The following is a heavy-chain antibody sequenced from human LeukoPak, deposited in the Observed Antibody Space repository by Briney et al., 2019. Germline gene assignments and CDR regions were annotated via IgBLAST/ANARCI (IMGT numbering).Heavy chain of an antibody. CDR3: ARDRRIMITFGGVIATPGY. V-gene: IGHV1-2*06. J-gene: IGHJ4*02. CDR1: GYTFTCYY. Sequence: ASVKVSCKASGYTFTCYYMHWVRQAPGHGLEWMGRINPNSGGTNYAQKFQGRVTMTRDTSISTAYMELSRLRSDDTAVYHCARDRRIMITFGGVIATPGYWGQGTLVTVSS. D-gene: IGHD3-16*02. CDR2: INPNSGGT.